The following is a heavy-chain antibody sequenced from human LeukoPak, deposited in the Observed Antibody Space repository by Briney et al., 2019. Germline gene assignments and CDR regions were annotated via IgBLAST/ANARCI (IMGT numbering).Heavy chain of an antibody. V-gene: IGHV2-5*02. D-gene: IGHD3-9*01. CDR1: GFSLSTSGVG. CDR2: IYWDDDK. Sequence: SGPTLVKPTQTLTLTCTFSGFSLSTSGVGVGWIRQPPGKALEWLALIYWDDDKRYSPSLKSRLTITKDTSKNQVVLTMTNMDPVDTATYYCAHRQIPIQLRYFDWLFDPQYYYYGMDVWGKGTTVTVSS. CDR3: AHRQIPIQLRYFDWLFDPQYYYYGMDV. J-gene: IGHJ6*04.